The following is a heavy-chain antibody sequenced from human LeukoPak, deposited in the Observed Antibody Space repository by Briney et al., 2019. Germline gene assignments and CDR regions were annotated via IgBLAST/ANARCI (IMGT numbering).Heavy chain of an antibody. CDR1: GYTFTGYY. V-gene: IGHV1-69*04. Sequence: SVKVSCKASGYTFTGYYMHWVRQAPGQGLEWMGRIIPILGIANYAQKFQGRVTITADKSTSTAYMELSSLRSEDTAVYYCARAIDISSGLDYWGQGTLVTVSS. CDR2: IIPILGIA. CDR3: ARAIDISSGLDY. D-gene: IGHD3-22*01. J-gene: IGHJ4*02.